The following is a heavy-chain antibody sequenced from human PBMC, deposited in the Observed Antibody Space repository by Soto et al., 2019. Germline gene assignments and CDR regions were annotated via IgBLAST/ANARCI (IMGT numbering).Heavy chain of an antibody. CDR2: ISGPGSIT. V-gene: IGHV3-23*01. CDR3: AKGGFWVHYGMDV. J-gene: IGHJ6*02. Sequence: EVQLLESGGGLVQPGGSLRLSCAASGSSFSSYAMNWVRQAPGKGLEWVSSISGPGSITYYADSVKGPFTISRDNSKDTLYMQMNSLRVEDTAVYYCAKGGFWVHYGMDVWGQGTTVTVSS. CDR1: GSSFSSYA. D-gene: IGHD2-15*01.